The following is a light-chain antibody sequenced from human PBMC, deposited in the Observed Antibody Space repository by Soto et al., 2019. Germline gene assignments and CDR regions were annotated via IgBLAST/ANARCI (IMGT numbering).Light chain of an antibody. CDR2: AST. J-gene: IGLJ1*01. V-gene: IGLV1-44*01. CDR3: AAWDDSLNAYV. Sequence: QSVLSQPPSASGTPGQRVTISCSGSSGTIGRNTVNWYQHVPGAAPKLLMFASTARPSGVPDRFSASKSGTSASLAISGLQSEDEADYYCAAWDDSLNAYVFGTGTKLTVL. CDR1: SGTIGRNT.